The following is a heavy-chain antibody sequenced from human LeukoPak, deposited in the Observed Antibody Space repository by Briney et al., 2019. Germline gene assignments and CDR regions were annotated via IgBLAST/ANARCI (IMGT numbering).Heavy chain of an antibody. CDR1: GYIFIDYE. CDR3: ARGRYMDV. Sequence: GASVKVSCKTSGYIFIDYEISWVRQAPGQGLEWMGWMNPKSGDTGYEQKFQGRITITRDSSRSTVYMELSSLRSEDTALYYCARGRYMDVWGKGTTVTVSS. V-gene: IGHV1-8*02. J-gene: IGHJ6*03. CDR2: MNPKSGDT.